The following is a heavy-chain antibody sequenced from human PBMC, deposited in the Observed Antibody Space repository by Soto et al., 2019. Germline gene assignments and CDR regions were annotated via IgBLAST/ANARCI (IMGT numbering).Heavy chain of an antibody. J-gene: IGHJ6*03. CDR3: ARGMAIFGVTNYYYYYMDV. Sequence: ASVKVSCKASGYTFTGYYMHWVRQAPGQGLEWMGWINPNSGGTNYAQKFQGWVTMTRDTSISTAYMELSRLRSDDTAVYYCARGMAIFGVTNYYYYYMDVWGKGTTVTVSS. CDR1: GYTFTGYY. CDR2: INPNSGGT. D-gene: IGHD3-3*01. V-gene: IGHV1-2*04.